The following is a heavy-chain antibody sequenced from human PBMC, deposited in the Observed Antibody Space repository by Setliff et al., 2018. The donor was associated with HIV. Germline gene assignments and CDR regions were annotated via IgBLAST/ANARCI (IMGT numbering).Heavy chain of an antibody. J-gene: IGHJ1*01. CDR3: ASTKVTPHGRYFQH. V-gene: IGHV4-31*03. D-gene: IGHD4-4*01. CDR2: IYYSGST. CDR1: GGAISSGFYY. Sequence: PSETLSLTCTVSGGAISSGFYYWNWIRQHPGKGLEWIGYIYYSGSTYYNPSLKSRVTISVDTSKNQFSLKLSSVTAADTAVYYCASTKVTPHGRYFQHWGKGTLVTVSS.